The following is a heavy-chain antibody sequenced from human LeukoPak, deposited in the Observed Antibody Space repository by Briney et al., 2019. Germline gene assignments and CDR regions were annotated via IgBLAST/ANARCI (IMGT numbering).Heavy chain of an antibody. CDR1: GGSFRGYY. J-gene: IGHJ5*02. CDR3: ARAISGSTT. Sequence: SETLSLTCAVYGGSFRGYYWNWFRQPPGKGLEWIGEINNSGGTNYNPSLKGRVTISGDTSTNQFSLKVNSVTAADTAVYYCARAISGSTTWGQGTLVTVSS. V-gene: IGHV4-34*01. D-gene: IGHD3-10*01. CDR2: INNSGGT.